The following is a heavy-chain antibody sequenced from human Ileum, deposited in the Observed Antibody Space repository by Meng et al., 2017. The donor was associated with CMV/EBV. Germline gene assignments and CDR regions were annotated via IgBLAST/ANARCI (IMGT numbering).Heavy chain of an antibody. CDR2: IAPRSGDT. CDR1: GYTFTSYY. V-gene: IGHV1-2*06. J-gene: IGHJ4*02. CDR3: ARGYCTSYRGYYYFDY. Sequence: ASVKVSCKASGYTFTSYYMHWVRQAPGQGREWMGRIAPRSGDTSYAEKFRGRVTMTRDTSISTAYMELTRLESDDTAVYYCARGYCTSYRGYYYFDYWGQGTLVTVSS. D-gene: IGHD2-8*01.